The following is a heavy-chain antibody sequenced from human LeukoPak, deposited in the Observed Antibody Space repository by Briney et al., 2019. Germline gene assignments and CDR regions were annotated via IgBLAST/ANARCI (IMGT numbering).Heavy chain of an antibody. Sequence: GGSLRLSCAASGFTFSSYWMSWVRQAPGKGLEWVANIKQDGSEKYYVDSVKGRFTISRDNAKNSLYLQMNSLRAEDTAVYYCAREHDFWSGYIDYWGQRTLVTVSS. D-gene: IGHD3-3*01. J-gene: IGHJ4*02. CDR2: IKQDGSEK. CDR3: AREHDFWSGYIDY. CDR1: GFTFSSYW. V-gene: IGHV3-7*01.